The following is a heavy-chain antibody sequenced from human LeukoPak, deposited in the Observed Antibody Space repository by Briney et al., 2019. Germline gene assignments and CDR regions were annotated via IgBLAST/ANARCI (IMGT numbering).Heavy chain of an antibody. D-gene: IGHD3-22*01. CDR1: GFTVSSNY. CDR3: GRSSGYWYYFDH. CDR2: IYIGGNT. V-gene: IGHV3-53*01. Sequence: PGGSLTLYCAATGFTVSSNYMKWVRQAPGRGLEWVSVIYIGGNTNYADSVKGRFTISRHSSKNTLFLQMNNLRAEDKAVYYCGRSSGYWYYFDHWGHGTLVAVSS. J-gene: IGHJ4*01.